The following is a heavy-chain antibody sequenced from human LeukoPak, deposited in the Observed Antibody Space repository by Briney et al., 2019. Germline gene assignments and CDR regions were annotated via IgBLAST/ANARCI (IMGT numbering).Heavy chain of an antibody. D-gene: IGHD4-17*01. Sequence: PSETLSLTCTVPGGSISSYYWSWIRQPPGKGLEWIGYIYYGGSTNYNPSLKSRVTISVDTSKNQFSLKLSSVTAADTAVYYCARGKDYVPPYYFDYWGQGTLVTVSS. CDR3: ARGKDYVPPYYFDY. CDR1: GGSISSYY. CDR2: IYYGGST. J-gene: IGHJ4*02. V-gene: IGHV4-59*01.